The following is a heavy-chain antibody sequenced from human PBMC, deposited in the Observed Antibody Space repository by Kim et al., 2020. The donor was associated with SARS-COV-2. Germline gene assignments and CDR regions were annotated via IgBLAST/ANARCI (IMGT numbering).Heavy chain of an antibody. J-gene: IGHJ4*02. Sequence: STYYADSVKGRFTISRDNSKNTLYLQMNSLRAEDTAVYYCAKRGEYFDYWGQGTLVTVSS. D-gene: IGHD3-16*01. CDR3: AKRGEYFDY. CDR2: ST. V-gene: IGHV3-23*01.